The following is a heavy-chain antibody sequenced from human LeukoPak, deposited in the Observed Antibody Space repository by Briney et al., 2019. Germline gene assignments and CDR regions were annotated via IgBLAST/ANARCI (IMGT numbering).Heavy chain of an antibody. J-gene: IGHJ4*02. V-gene: IGHV4-31*03. CDR3: ARDRASGMDY. CDR1: GGSVNSGAYY. CDR2: IFFTGRT. D-gene: IGHD3-10*01. Sequence: SETLSLTCTVSGGSVNSGAYYWSWIRQFPGKGLERIGQIFFTGRTDYNPSLKSRLAISIDTSRDQFSLELSSVSAADTATYYCARDRASGMDYWGQGILVTVSS.